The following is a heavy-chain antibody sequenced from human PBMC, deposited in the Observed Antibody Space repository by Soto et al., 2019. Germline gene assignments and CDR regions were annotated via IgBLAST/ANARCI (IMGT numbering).Heavy chain of an antibody. CDR2: IYHSGST. V-gene: IGHV4-39*07. J-gene: IGHJ6*03. CDR3: ARGRIVVVPAAMLKSGYYYYMDV. D-gene: IGHD2-2*01. CDR1: GVFTRSRSYF. Sequence: SETLSLTCSVSGVFTRSRSYFWGWIRQPPGRGPEDIATIYHSGSTNYNPSLKSRVTISIDTSKNQFSLKLSSVTAADTAVYYCARGRIVVVPAAMLKSGYYYYMDVWGKGTTVTVSS.